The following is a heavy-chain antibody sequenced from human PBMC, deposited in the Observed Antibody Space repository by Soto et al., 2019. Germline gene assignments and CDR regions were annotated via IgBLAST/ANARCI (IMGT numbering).Heavy chain of an antibody. CDR1: GYTFTSYG. J-gene: IGHJ4*02. V-gene: IGHV1-18*01. CDR3: ARAPQTVAGAGIWY. CDR2: ISGYNGDT. Sequence: QVQLVQSGAEVKKPGASVKVSCKASGYTFTSYGISWVRQAPGQGLEWMGWISGYNGDTNYAQKYQGRVTMTTDTSTSTAYMELRSLKSDDTAVYYCARAPQTVAGAGIWYWGQGTLVTVSS. D-gene: IGHD6-13*01.